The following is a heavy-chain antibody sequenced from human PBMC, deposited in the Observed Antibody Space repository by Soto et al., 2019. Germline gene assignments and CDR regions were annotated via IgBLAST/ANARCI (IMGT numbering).Heavy chain of an antibody. Sequence: LPETLSLTCTVSGGSIYSYYWSWIRQSPEKGLEWIGYIYSSGSTNYNPSLKSRVTISVDTSKNQFSLELSSVTAADTAVYYCARQYCSSTRCYQYFDYWGQGTLVTVSS. CDR1: GGSIYSYY. D-gene: IGHD2-2*01. V-gene: IGHV4-59*08. CDR3: ARQYCSSTRCYQYFDY. CDR2: IYSSGST. J-gene: IGHJ4*02.